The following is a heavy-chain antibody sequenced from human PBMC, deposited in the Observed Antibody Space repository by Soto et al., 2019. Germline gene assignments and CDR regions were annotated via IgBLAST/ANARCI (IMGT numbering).Heavy chain of an antibody. V-gene: IGHV2-5*02. CDR2: IYWDDDK. CDR3: AHRRGGGWFDP. Sequence: QITLKESGPTLVKATQTLTLTCTFSGFPLSTSGLGVVWIRQPPGKALEWLALIYWDDDKRYTPSLKSRLTITKDTSKNQVVLTMTNMDPVDTATYYCAHRRGGGWFDPWGQGTLVTVSS. CDR1: GFPLSTSGLG. J-gene: IGHJ5*02. D-gene: IGHD3-16*01.